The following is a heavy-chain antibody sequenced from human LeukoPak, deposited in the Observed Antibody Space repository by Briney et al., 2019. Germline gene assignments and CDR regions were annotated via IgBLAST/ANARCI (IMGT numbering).Heavy chain of an antibody. CDR2: INDSGST. CDR3: ARGMGYCSSTSCYNWFDP. D-gene: IGHD2-2*01. CDR1: GGSFSGYY. Sequence: SETLSLTCAVYGGSFSGYYWSWVRQPPGKGLEWIGEINDSGSTNYNPSLKSRVTISIDTSKNQFSLNLSSVTAADTAVYYCARGMGYCSSTSCYNWFDPWGQGTLVTVSS. V-gene: IGHV4-34*01. J-gene: IGHJ5*02.